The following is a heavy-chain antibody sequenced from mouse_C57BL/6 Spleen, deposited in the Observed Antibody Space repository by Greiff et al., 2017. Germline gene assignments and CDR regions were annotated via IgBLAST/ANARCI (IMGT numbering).Heavy chain of an antibody. CDR1: GYSFTGYY. Sequence: VQLQQSGPELVQPGDSVKISCKASGYSFTGYYMTWVKQSPERSLEWIGEINPSTGGTTYNPTLKAKVIFTVDNSTSTAYMRRKSLTSEDAAVYYCAHLVRGFAYWGQGTLVTVSA. CDR2: INPSTGGT. D-gene: IGHD2-14*01. J-gene: IGHJ3*01. CDR3: AHLVRGFAY. V-gene: IGHV1-42*01.